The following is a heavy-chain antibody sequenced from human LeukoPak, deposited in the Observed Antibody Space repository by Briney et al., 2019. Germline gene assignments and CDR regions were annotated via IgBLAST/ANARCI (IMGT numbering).Heavy chain of an antibody. D-gene: IGHD4-11*01. Sequence: SETLSLTCTVSGGSISSGGYYWSWIRQHPGKGLEWIGYIYYSGSTYYNPSLKSRVTMSVDTSKNQFSLKLSSVTAADTAGYYCARDRTSTVTTGPYNWFDPWGQGTLVTVSS. CDR2: IYYSGST. J-gene: IGHJ5*02. CDR3: ARDRTSTVTTGPYNWFDP. CDR1: GGSISSGGYY. V-gene: IGHV4-31*03.